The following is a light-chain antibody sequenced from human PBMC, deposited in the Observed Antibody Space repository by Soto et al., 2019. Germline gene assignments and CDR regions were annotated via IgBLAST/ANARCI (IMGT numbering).Light chain of an antibody. J-gene: IGLJ3*02. Sequence: QSALTQPRSVSGSPGQSVTISCTGTSCDVGGYNYVSWYQQHPGKAPKLMIYDVSKWPSGVPDRFSGSKSGNTASLTISGLQAEDEADYYCCSYAGNSLWVFGGGTKVTVL. CDR2: DVS. CDR3: CSYAGNSLWV. V-gene: IGLV2-11*01. CDR1: SCDVGGYNY.